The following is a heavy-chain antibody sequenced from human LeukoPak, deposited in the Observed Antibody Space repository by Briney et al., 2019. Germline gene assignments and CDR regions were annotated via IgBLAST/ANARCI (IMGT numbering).Heavy chain of an antibody. Sequence: PSQTLSLTCAVSGGSISSGGYSWSWIRQPPGKGLEWIGYIYHSGSTYYNPSLKSRVTISVGRSKNQFSLKLSSVTAADTAVYYCARAHDSSGYYPYYFDYWGQGTLVTVSS. J-gene: IGHJ4*02. D-gene: IGHD3-22*01. CDR3: ARAHDSSGYYPYYFDY. V-gene: IGHV4-30-2*01. CDR2: IYHSGST. CDR1: GGSISSGGYS.